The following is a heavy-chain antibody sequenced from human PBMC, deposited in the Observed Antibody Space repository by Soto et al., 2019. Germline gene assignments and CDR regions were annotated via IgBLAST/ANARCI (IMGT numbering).Heavy chain of an antibody. V-gene: IGHV4-4*02. J-gene: IGHJ5*02. CDR3: ARIPSGWYRWFDP. Sequence: PSETLSLTCAVSGGSISSSNCCSWWRQPPGKGLEWIGEIYHSGSTNYNPSLKSRVTISVDKSKNQFSLKLSSVTAADTAVYYCARIPSGWYRWFDPWGQRTLVTVS. D-gene: IGHD6-13*01. CDR2: IYHSGST. CDR1: GGSISSSNC.